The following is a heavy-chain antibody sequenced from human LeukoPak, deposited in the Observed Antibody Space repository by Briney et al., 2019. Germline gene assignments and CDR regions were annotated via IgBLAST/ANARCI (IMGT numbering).Heavy chain of an antibody. D-gene: IGHD4-17*01. V-gene: IGHV3-74*01. J-gene: IGHJ4*02. CDR2: INSDGSST. Sequence: PGGSLRLSCAASGFTFSSYWMHWVRQAPGKGLVWVSRINSDGSSTSYADSVKGRFTISRDNAKNTLYLQMNSLRAEDTAVYYCAKAIYRTAGDYDYWGQGTLVTVSS. CDR3: AKAIYRTAGDYDY. CDR1: GFTFSSYW.